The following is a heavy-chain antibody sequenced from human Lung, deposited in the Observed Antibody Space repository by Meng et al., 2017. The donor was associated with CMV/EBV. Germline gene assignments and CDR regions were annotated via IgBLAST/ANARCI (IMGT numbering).Heavy chain of an antibody. V-gene: IGHV3-23*01. Sequence: SGFTFNTYAMGWVRRAPGKGLEWVSVLSGGSEYSYYPDSLKGRFTISRDNSQNTLYLQMHSLRADDTAIYYCAKVLSWGVVNPFDYWGQGTLVTVSS. D-gene: IGHD3-16*01. J-gene: IGHJ4*02. CDR3: AKVLSWGVVNPFDY. CDR1: GFTFNTYA. CDR2: LSGGSEYS.